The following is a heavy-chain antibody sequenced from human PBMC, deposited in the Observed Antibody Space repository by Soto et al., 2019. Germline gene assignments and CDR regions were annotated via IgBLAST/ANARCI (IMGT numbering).Heavy chain of an antibody. CDR3: AAGPYSSSWYHSDY. D-gene: IGHD6-13*01. Sequence: SVKVSCKTSGFSFTNTAVQWVRQARVQRLEWIGWIVVGSANTNYAQKFQERVTITRDMSTTTAYMELSSLRSEDTAVYYCAAGPYSSSWYHSDYWGRGTLVIVSS. CDR2: IVVGSANT. J-gene: IGHJ4*02. CDR1: GFSFTNTA. V-gene: IGHV1-58*01.